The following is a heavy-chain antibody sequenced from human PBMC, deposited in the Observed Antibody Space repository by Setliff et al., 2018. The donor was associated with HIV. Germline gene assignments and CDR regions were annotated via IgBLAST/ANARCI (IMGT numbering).Heavy chain of an antibody. J-gene: IGHJ4*02. CDR3: ARQRSIAARDLGI. CDR1: GYTFTSYG. V-gene: IGHV1-18*01. CDR2: ISAYNGNT. D-gene: IGHD6-6*01. Sequence: ASVKVSCKASGYTFTSYGIGWVRQAPGQGLEWMGWISAYNGNTNYAPRLQGRVTMTTDTSTSTAYMELRSLRSDDTAVYYCARQRSIAARDLGIWGQGTLVTVSS.